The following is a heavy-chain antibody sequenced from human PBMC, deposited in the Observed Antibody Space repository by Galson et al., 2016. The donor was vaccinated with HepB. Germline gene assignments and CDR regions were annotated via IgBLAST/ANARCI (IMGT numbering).Heavy chain of an antibody. CDR2: IWYDGTKK. CDR1: GFSFSDYG. J-gene: IGHJ4*02. V-gene: IGHV3-33*01. CDR3: ARGGYHVSGGYLDY. D-gene: IGHD3-10*01. Sequence: SLRLSCAATGFSFSDYGMHWVRQAPGKGLEWVAVIWYDGTKKFYVDSVKGRFTISRDNSENTLYLQMNTLRADDTAVYYCARGGYHVSGGYLDYWGQGTQVTVSS.